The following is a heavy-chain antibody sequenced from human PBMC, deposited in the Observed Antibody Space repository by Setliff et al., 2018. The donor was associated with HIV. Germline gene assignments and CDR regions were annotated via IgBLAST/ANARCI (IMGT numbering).Heavy chain of an antibody. CDR3: ARPGIAAADYYFDY. V-gene: IGHV4-4*08. CDR2: IYASGST. Sequence: SETLSLTCNVSGDSIDRYYWSWIRQPPGKGLEWIGYIYASGSTYYNPSLKSRVTISVDTSKNQFSLKLSSVTAADTAVYYCARPGIAAADYYFDYWGQGALVTVSS. D-gene: IGHD6-13*01. CDR1: GDSIDRYY. J-gene: IGHJ4*02.